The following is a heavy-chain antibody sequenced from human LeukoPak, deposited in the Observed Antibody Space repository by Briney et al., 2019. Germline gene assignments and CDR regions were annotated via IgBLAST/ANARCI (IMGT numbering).Heavy chain of an antibody. CDR2: IIPIFGTA. CDR1: GDTLTELS. Sequence: SVKVSCKVSGDTLTELSMHWVRQAPGQGLEWMGGIIPIFGTANYAQKFQGRVTITADESTSTAYMELSSLRSEDTAVYYCARVLIAVAHHDAFDIWGQGTMVTVSS. CDR3: ARVLIAVAHHDAFDI. V-gene: IGHV1-69*13. J-gene: IGHJ3*02. D-gene: IGHD6-19*01.